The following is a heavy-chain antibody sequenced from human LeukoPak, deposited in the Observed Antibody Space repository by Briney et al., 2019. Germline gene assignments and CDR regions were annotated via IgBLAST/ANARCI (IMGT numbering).Heavy chain of an antibody. V-gene: IGHV4-39*01. D-gene: IGHD3-22*01. CDR3: ATVVNYYDSSGRGSGAFDI. CDR2: IYYSRST. Sequence: SETLSLTCTVSAGSISSSSYYWGWIRLPPGKGLDWNGSIYYSRSTYYNASLKSRVIISVDTSKNQFSLKLSSVTAADTAVYYCATVVNYYDSSGRGSGAFDIWGQGTMVTVSS. CDR1: AGSISSSSYY. J-gene: IGHJ3*02.